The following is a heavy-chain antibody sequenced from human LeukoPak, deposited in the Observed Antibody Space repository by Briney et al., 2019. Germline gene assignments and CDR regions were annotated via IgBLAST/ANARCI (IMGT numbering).Heavy chain of an antibody. V-gene: IGHV1-2*02. J-gene: IGHJ4*02. D-gene: IGHD4-17*01. Sequence: ASVKVSCKASGYTFTGYYMHWVRQAPGQGLEWMGWINPNSGGTNYAQKFQGRVTMTRDTSISTAYMELSRLRSDDTAVYYCARAALRTAATFDYWGQGTLVTVSS. CDR3: ARAALRTAATFDY. CDR1: GYTFTGYY. CDR2: INPNSGGT.